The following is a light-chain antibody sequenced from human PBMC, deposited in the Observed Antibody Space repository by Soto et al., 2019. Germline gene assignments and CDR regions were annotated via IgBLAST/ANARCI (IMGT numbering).Light chain of an antibody. V-gene: IGKV3-20*01. CDR3: QQYGNSPFT. CDR1: KSVSRSY. CDR2: GAS. Sequence: EIVLTQSPGTLSLSPGERATLSCRASKSVSRSYLAWYQQKPGQAPRLLIYGASSRATGIPDRFSGSGSGTDFTLSISRLEPEDFAVYYCQQYGNSPFTFGPGTKVDIK. J-gene: IGKJ3*01.